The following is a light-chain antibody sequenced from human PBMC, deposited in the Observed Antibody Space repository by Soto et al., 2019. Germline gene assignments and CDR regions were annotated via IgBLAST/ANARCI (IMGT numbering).Light chain of an antibody. CDR3: QQFNNYLLT. CDR2: DAS. Sequence: AIQLTQSSSSLSASVGDRVTITCRASQGISSALAWYQQKPGKAPKLLIYDASSLESGVPSRFSGSGSGTDFTLTISSLQPEDFATYYCQQFNNYLLTFGGGTKVEIK. CDR1: QGISSA. J-gene: IGKJ4*01. V-gene: IGKV1D-13*01.